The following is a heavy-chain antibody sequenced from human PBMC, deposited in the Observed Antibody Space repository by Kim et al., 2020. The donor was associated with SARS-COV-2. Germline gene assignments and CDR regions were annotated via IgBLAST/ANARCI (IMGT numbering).Heavy chain of an antibody. CDR3: ASLYGSGSYYGDAFDI. CDR2: IIPILGIA. Sequence: SVKVSCKASGGTFSSYAISWVRQAPGQGLEWMGRIIPILGIANYAQKFQGRVTITADKSTSTAYMELSSLRSEDTAVYYCASLYGSGSYYGDAFDIWGQGTMVTVSS. V-gene: IGHV1-69*04. CDR1: GGTFSSYA. D-gene: IGHD3-10*01. J-gene: IGHJ3*02.